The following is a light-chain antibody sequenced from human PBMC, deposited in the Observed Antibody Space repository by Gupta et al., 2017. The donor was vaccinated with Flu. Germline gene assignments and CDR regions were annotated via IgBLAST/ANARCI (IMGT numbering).Light chain of an antibody. V-gene: IGKV1-5*03. CDR3: QQYYSYSYT. CDR1: QSVGKW. J-gene: IGKJ2*01. CDR2: KAS. Sequence: DIQMTQCPSTLSASVGDRVTITCRASQSVGKWLAWYQQKPGKAPKVLIYKASSVESEVPSRFSGSGSETEFTLTISSLQPDDFATYYCQQYYSYSYTVGQGTKLEIK.